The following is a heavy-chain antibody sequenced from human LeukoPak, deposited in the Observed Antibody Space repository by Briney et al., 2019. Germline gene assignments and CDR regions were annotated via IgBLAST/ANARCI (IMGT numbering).Heavy chain of an antibody. CDR3: ARIRAFGGVIANYYDSSGYPLDFDY. CDR2: ISAYNGNT. J-gene: IGHJ4*02. CDR1: GYTFTSYG. V-gene: IGHV1-18*01. D-gene: IGHD3-22*01. Sequence: ASVKVSCKASGYTFTSYGISWVRQAPGQGLEWMGWISAYNGNTNYAQKLQGRVTMTTDTSTSTAYRELRSLRSDDTAVYYCARIRAFGGVIANYYDSSGYPLDFDYWGQGTLVTVSS.